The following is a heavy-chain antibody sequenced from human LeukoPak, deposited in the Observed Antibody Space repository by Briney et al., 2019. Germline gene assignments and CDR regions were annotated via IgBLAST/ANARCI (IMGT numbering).Heavy chain of an antibody. V-gene: IGHV3-30-3*01. CDR3: ARDGHVLRFLEWKPPYYGMDV. D-gene: IGHD3-3*01. J-gene: IGHJ6*02. CDR1: GFTFSSYA. Sequence: GRSLRLSCAASGFTFSSYAMHWVRQAPGKGLEWVAVISYDGSNKYYADSVKGRFTISRDNSKNTLYLQMNSLRAGDTAVYYCARDGHVLRFLEWKPPYYGMDVRGQGTTVTVSS. CDR2: ISYDGSNK.